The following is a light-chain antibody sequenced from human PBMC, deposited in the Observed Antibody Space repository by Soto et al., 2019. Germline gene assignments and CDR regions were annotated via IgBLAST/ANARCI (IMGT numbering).Light chain of an antibody. CDR1: QTVGNY. J-gene: IGKJ4*01. CDR2: DAS. Sequence: EIVLTHAAATLSLYTGERATISCRASQTVGNYLAWYQQKPGQAPRLLIYDASNRATGIPARFSGSGSGTDLTLTISSLEPEDFAVYYCQPRRTWPLNLGAGPKVAIK. V-gene: IGKV3-11*01. CDR3: QPRRTWPLN.